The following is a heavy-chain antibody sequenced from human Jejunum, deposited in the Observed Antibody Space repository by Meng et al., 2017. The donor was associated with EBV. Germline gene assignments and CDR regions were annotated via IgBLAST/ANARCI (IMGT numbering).Heavy chain of an antibody. Sequence: QPRPQASGPGLAKPSETLSLTCTVSGGSVNSGNVYWSWIRQPPGKGLEWIGYIYYSGSTNYIPSLKSRVTISLDTSKNQFSLKLSSVTAADTAVYYCAGLRYSGYDRAFDYWGQGALVTVSS. D-gene: IGHD5-12*01. CDR3: AGLRYSGYDRAFDY. J-gene: IGHJ4*02. CDR2: IYYSGST. CDR1: GGSVNSGNVY. V-gene: IGHV4-61*01.